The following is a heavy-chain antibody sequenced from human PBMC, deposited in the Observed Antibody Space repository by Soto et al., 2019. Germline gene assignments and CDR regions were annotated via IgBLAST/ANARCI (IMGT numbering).Heavy chain of an antibody. CDR3: TSGVYFGGAFDI. D-gene: IGHD3-16*01. Sequence: EVQLVESGGGLVQPGGSLRLSCVASGFTFSSYWMHWVRQTPGKGLVWVSRLNSDVSSTSYADSVKGRFTISRDNAKNTLYLQMNSLRAADTAVYYCTSGVYFGGAFDIWGQGTMVTVSS. V-gene: IGHV3-74*01. CDR1: GFTFSSYW. J-gene: IGHJ3*02. CDR2: LNSDVSST.